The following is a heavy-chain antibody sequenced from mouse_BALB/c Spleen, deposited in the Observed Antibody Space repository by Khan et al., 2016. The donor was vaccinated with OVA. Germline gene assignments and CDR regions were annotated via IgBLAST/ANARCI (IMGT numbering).Heavy chain of an antibody. CDR2: IYPGDGST. D-gene: IGHD1-2*01. CDR3: ARGGITTATLSY. J-gene: IGHJ2*01. V-gene: IGHV1S56*01. CDR1: GYTFTSYD. Sequence: QVQLKESGPEVVKPGALVKISCKASGYTFTSYDINWVKQRPGQGLEWIGWIYPGDGSTKYNEKFKGKATLTVDKSSSKAYMQLSSLTSEKFTVYFCARGGITTATLSYWGQGTTLTVSS.